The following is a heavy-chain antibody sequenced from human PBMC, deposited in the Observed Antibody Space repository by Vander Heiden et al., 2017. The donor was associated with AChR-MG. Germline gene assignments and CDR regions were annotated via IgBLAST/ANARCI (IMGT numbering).Heavy chain of an antibody. V-gene: IGHV3-7*01. D-gene: IGHD6-13*01. CDR3: AREGSSWYFDH. CDR2: IKQDGSEK. J-gene: IGHJ4*02. Sequence: EVQLVESGGGLVQPGGSLRLSCIASGFTFSSYWISWVRQAPGKGLEWVANIKQDGSEKHYVDSVKGRFTISRDNAKNSLYLQMDSLRGEDTAVYYCAREGSSWYFDHCGQGTLVTVSS. CDR1: GFTFSSYW.